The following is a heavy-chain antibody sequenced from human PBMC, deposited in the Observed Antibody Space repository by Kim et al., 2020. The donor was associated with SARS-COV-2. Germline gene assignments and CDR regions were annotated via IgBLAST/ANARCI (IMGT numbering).Heavy chain of an antibody. J-gene: IGHJ4*02. CDR3: ARGYSISWNLIDY. Sequence: YYTDSVKGPFPLSRDNAKNSLYLQMNSLRAEDTAVYYCARGYSISWNLIDYWGQGTLVTVSS. V-gene: IGHV3-21*01. D-gene: IGHD6-13*01.